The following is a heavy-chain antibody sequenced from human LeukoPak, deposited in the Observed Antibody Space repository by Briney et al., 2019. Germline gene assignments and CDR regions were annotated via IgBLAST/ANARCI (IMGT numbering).Heavy chain of an antibody. CDR1: GYTFTGYY. J-gene: IGHJ4*02. CDR2: IIPNSGGT. CDR3: ARGQVEGSYIAAAGMPFDY. Sequence: GASVKVSCKASGYTFTGYYMHWVRQAPGQGLEWMGWIIPNSGGTNYAQKFQGWVTMTRDTSISTAYMELSRLRSDDTAVYYCARGQVEGSYIAAAGMPFDYWGQGTLVTASS. D-gene: IGHD6-13*01. V-gene: IGHV1-2*04.